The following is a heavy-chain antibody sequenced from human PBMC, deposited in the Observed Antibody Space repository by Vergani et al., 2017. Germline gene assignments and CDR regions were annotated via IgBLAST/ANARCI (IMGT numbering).Heavy chain of an antibody. D-gene: IGHD3-10*01. V-gene: IGHV4-34*02. Sequence: QVQLQQWGAGVVKPSGTLSLTCAVFGESFSSFYWSWIRQPPGKGLEWIGEINNDGHTNYNPSLESLFTVSRDTAKNQFSLNLMSVTAADTAMYYCAVRPRVNLVGGEIVTKRTFDYWSQGSLVTGSS. CDR2: INNDGHT. J-gene: IGHJ4*02. CDR3: AVRPRVNLVGGEIVTKRTFDY. CDR1: GESFSSFY.